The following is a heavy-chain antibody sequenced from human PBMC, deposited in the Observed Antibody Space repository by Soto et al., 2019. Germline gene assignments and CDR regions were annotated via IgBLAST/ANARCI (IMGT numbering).Heavy chain of an antibody. CDR1: GYSFTSYW. CDR2: IYPGDSDT. V-gene: IGHV5-51*01. J-gene: IGHJ3*02. CDR3: ARRAPSRSYFHGAFDI. D-gene: IGHD1-26*01. Sequence: GESLKISCKGSGYSFTSYWIGWVRQMPGKGLEWMGIIYPGDSDTRYSPSFQGQVTISADKSISTAYLQWSSLKASDTAMYYCARRAPSRSYFHGAFDIWGQGTMVTVSS.